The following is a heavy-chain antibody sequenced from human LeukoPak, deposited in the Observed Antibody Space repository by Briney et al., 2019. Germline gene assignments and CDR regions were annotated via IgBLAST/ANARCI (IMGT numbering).Heavy chain of an antibody. V-gene: IGHV1-3*01. Sequence: ASVKVSCKASGYTFTSYAIHWVRQAPGQRLEWMGWISAGNSNTKYSQNFQGRVTFISNTSATTAFMELSSLRSKDAAVYYCARDSGSGNNDYWGQGTLVTVSS. J-gene: IGHJ4*02. D-gene: IGHD1-26*01. CDR2: ISAGNSNT. CDR1: GYTFTSYA. CDR3: ARDSGSGNNDY.